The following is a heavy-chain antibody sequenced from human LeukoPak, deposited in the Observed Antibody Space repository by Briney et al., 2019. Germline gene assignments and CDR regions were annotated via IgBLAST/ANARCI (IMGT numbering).Heavy chain of an antibody. Sequence: ASETLSLTCAVYGGSFSGYYWSWIRQPPGKGLEWIGEINHSGSTNYNPSLKSRVTISVDTSKNQFSLKLSSVTAADTAVYYCASSLYYYDSSGYLQYYFDYWGQGTLVTVSS. V-gene: IGHV4-34*01. CDR2: INHSGST. J-gene: IGHJ4*02. CDR3: ASSLYYYDSSGYLQYYFDY. D-gene: IGHD3-22*01. CDR1: GGSFSGYY.